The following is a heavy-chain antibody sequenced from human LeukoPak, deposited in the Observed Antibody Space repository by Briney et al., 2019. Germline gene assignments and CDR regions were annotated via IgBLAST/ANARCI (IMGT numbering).Heavy chain of an antibody. D-gene: IGHD6-13*01. CDR1: GFTVSSNY. J-gene: IGHJ4*02. Sequence: GGSLRLSCAASGFTVSSNYMSWVRQAPGKGLEWVSVIYSGGSTYYADSVKGRFTISRDNSKNTLYLQMNSLRAEDTAVYYCARRGSSWYFDYWGQGTLVTVSS. CDR2: IYSGGST. V-gene: IGHV3-66*01. CDR3: ARRGSSWYFDY.